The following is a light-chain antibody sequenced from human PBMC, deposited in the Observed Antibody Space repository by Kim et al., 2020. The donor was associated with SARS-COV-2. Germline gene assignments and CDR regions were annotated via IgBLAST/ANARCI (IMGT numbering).Light chain of an antibody. J-gene: IGKJ3*01. CDR2: DAS. V-gene: IGKV1-13*02. CDR1: QAINSG. Sequence: QLTQSPSSLSASVGDRVTIICRVSQAINSGLNWYQQKAGKPPKLLIHDASSLETGVPSRFSVGGSGTDFSLTISSLQPEDFGTYYCQRWGTFGPGTKVDIK. CDR3: QRWGT.